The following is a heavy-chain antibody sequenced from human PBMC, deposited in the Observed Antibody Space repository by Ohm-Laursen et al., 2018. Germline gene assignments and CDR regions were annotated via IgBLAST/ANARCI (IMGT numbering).Heavy chain of an antibody. CDR3: ASRIQLKPPYYYYYGMDV. D-gene: IGHD5-18*01. Sequence: SLRLSCSASGFTFSDYYMSWIRQAPGKGLEWVSYISNSGSTIYYADSVKGRFTISRDNAKNSLYLQMNSLRAEDTAVYYCASRIQLKPPYYYYYGMDVWGQGTTVTVSS. J-gene: IGHJ6*02. V-gene: IGHV3-11*01. CDR2: ISNSGSTI. CDR1: GFTFSDYY.